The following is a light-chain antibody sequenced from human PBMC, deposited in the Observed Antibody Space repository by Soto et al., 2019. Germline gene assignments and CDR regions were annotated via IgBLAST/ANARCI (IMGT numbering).Light chain of an antibody. Sequence: ILMTHAPAALSVSPGETSTLSCRASQSVSSNLAWYQQKPGQAPRLLIYDASNRATGIPARFSGSGSGTDFTLTISSLEPEDFAVYYCQQRSNWPPITFGQGTRLEIK. J-gene: IGKJ5*01. CDR1: QSVSSN. CDR3: QQRSNWPPIT. V-gene: IGKV3-11*01. CDR2: DAS.